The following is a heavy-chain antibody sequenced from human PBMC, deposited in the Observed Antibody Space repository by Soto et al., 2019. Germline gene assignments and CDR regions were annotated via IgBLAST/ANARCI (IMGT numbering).Heavy chain of an antibody. CDR2: ISSSSSYT. CDR1: GFTFSDYY. CDR3: ARRDRYYYGMDV. V-gene: IGHV3-11*06. Sequence: QVQLVESGGGLVKPGGSLRLSYAASGFTFSDYYMSWIRQAPGKGLEWVSYISSSSSYTNYADSVKGRFTISRDNAKNSLYLQMNSLRAEDTAVYYCARRDRYYYGMDVWGQGTTVTVSS. J-gene: IGHJ6*02.